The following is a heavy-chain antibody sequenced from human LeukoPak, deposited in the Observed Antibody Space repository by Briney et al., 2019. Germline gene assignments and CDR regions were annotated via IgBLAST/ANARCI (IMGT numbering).Heavy chain of an antibody. V-gene: IGHV1-46*01. J-gene: IGHJ6*03. CDR1: GYTFTSYY. Sequence: ASVKVSCKASGYTFTSYYMHWVRQAPGQGPEWMGIINPSGGSTSYAQKFQGRVTMTRDMSTSTVYMELSSLRSEDTAVYYCAARASADYYDSKGSGYYYYMDVWGKGTTVTVSS. D-gene: IGHD3-22*01. CDR2: INPSGGST. CDR3: AARASADYYDSKGSGYYYYMDV.